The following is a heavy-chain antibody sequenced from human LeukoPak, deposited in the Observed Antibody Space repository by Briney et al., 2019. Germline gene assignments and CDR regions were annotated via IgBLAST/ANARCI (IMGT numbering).Heavy chain of an antibody. J-gene: IGHJ1*01. CDR3: ARDPAYDSSGYPEYFQH. V-gene: IGHV3-21*04. Sequence: GGSLRLSCAASGFTFSTYSMNWVRQAPGKGLEWVSSISCGRRNIDFAVQRQGRFTNSRDNAKNSLYLQMNSLRAADTAVYYCARDPAYDSSGYPEYFQHWGQGTLFTVSS. CDR1: GFTFSTYS. CDR2: ISCGRRNI. D-gene: IGHD3-22*01.